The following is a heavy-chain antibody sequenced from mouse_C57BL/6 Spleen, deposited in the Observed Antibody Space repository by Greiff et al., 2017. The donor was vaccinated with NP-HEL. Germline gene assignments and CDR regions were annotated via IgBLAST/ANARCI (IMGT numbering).Heavy chain of an antibody. CDR2: IDPEDGDT. CDR1: GFNIKDYY. CDR3: TSRYYSNYVAWFAY. Sequence: EVQLQQSGAELVRPGASVKLSCTASGFNIKDYYMHWVKQRPEQGLEWIGRIDPEDGDTEYAPKFQGKATMTADTSSNTAYLQLSSLTSEDTAVYYCTSRYYSNYVAWFAYWGQGTLVTVSA. V-gene: IGHV14-1*01. J-gene: IGHJ3*01. D-gene: IGHD2-5*01.